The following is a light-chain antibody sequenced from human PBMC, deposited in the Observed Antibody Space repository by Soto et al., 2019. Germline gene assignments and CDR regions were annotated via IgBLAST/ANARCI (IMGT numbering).Light chain of an antibody. CDR3: QQYGSARVT. V-gene: IGKV3-20*01. CDR1: QSVSSSY. J-gene: IGKJ1*01. CDR2: GAS. Sequence: EIVLTQSPGTLSLSPGERATLSCRASQSVSSSYLAWYQQKPGQAPRLLIYGASSRVTGIPDSFSGSGSGTDFTLTISRLEPEDFAVYYCQQYGSARVTFGKGTKVEIK.